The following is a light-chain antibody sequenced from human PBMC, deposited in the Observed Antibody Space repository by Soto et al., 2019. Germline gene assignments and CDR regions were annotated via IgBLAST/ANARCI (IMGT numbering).Light chain of an antibody. CDR1: QGISNY. J-gene: IGKJ3*01. CDR3: QKYNSAPRT. Sequence: DIQMTQSPSSLSASVGDRVTITCRAIQGISNYLARYQQKPGKVPKLLIYAASTLQSGVPSRFSGSGSGTDFTLTISGLQPEDVATYYCQKYNSAPRTFGPGTKVDIK. CDR2: AAS. V-gene: IGKV1-27*01.